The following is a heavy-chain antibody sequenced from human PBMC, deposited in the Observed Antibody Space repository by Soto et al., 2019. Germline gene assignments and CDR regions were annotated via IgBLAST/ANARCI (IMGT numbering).Heavy chain of an antibody. CDR3: ARAWVVVTAPDY. CDR2: INAGNGNT. J-gene: IGHJ4*02. CDR1: GYTFTSYY. V-gene: IGHV1-3*01. D-gene: IGHD2-21*02. Sequence: GASVKVSCKASGYTFTSYYMNWVRQAPGQGLEWLGIINAGNGNTKYSQKFQGRVTITRDTSASTAYMELSSLRSEDTAVYYCARAWVVVTAPDYWGQGTLVTVSS.